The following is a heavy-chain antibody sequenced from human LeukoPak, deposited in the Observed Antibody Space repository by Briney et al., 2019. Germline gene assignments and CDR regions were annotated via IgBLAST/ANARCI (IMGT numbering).Heavy chain of an antibody. D-gene: IGHD3-10*01. CDR3: ARRIRVNWFDP. V-gene: IGHV3-23*01. CDR1: GFTFSSYG. J-gene: IGHJ5*02. CDR2: ISGSGGST. Sequence: GGSLRLSCAASGFTFSSYGMSWVRQAPGKGLEWVSAISGSGGSTYYADSVKGRFTISRDNSKNTLYLQMNSLRAEDTAVYYCARRIRVNWFDPWGQGTLVTVSS.